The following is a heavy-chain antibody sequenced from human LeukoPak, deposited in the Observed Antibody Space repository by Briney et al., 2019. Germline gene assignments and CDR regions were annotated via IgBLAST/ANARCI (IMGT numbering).Heavy chain of an antibody. Sequence: PLETLSLTCAVYGGSFSGYYWSWIRQPPGKGLEWSGEINHSGRTNYNPSLKSRVTISVDTSKNQFSLKLSSVTAADTAVYYCARVQIVVVVAATLRREYYFDYWGQGTLVTVSS. CDR2: INHSGRT. CDR3: ARVQIVVVVAATLRREYYFDY. J-gene: IGHJ4*02. D-gene: IGHD2-15*01. CDR1: GGSFSGYY. V-gene: IGHV4-34*01.